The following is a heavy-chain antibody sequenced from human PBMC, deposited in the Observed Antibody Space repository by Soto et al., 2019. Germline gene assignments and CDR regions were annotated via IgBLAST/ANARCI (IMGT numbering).Heavy chain of an antibody. CDR2: IYWDDDK. Sequence: QITLKESGPTQVKPTQTLTLTCTFSGFSLSTSAVGVGWIRQPPGKALEWLALIYWDDDKRYSPSLKSRLTNPKEPSKHQVVLTMTNMDPVDTATYSWAHYSTGYAYWGQGTLVTVSS. CDR1: GFSLSTSAVG. V-gene: IGHV2-5*02. D-gene: IGHD2-2*01. J-gene: IGHJ4*02. CDR3: AHYSTGYAY.